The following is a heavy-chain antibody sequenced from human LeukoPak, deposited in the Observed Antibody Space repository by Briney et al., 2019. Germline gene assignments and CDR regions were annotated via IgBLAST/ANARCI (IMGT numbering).Heavy chain of an antibody. Sequence: PGGSLRLSCAASGFPFSTYWMSWVRQAPGKGLEWVSAISGSGGSTYYADSVKGRFTISRDNSKNTLYLQMNSLRAEDTAVYYCAKPGSGYSYATWFDPWGQGTLVTVSS. V-gene: IGHV3-23*01. D-gene: IGHD5-18*01. CDR3: AKPGSGYSYATWFDP. J-gene: IGHJ5*02. CDR1: GFPFSTYW. CDR2: ISGSGGST.